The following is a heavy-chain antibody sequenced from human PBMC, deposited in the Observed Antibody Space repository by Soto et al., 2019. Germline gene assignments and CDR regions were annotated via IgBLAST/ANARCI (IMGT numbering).Heavy chain of an antibody. CDR1: GYTFTSYD. CDR3: ARGRNIRFLEWLPPFDP. J-gene: IGHJ5*02. D-gene: IGHD3-3*01. Sequence: ASVKVSCKASGYTFTSYDINWVRQATGQELEWMGWMNPNSGNTGYEQKFQGRVTMTRNTSISTAYMELSSLRSEDTAVYYCARGRNIRFLEWLPPFDPWGQGTLVTVSS. V-gene: IGHV1-8*01. CDR2: MNPNSGNT.